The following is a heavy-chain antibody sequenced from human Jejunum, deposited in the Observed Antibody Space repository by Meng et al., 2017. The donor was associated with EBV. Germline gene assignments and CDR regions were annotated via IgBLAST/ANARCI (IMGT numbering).Heavy chain of an antibody. V-gene: IGHV4-59*01. D-gene: IGHD3-10*01. Sequence: VRRQCSGPGLVKPSETLLLTCTVAGVSMSNFYWSWFRQPPGKGLEWIGYIYYSVSTNYTPSLKSRVTLSVDTSKNQFSLSLSSVTAADTAVYYCARGGGRPEYWGQGILVTVSS. J-gene: IGHJ4*02. CDR3: ARGGGRPEY. CDR1: GVSMSNFY. CDR2: IYYSVST.